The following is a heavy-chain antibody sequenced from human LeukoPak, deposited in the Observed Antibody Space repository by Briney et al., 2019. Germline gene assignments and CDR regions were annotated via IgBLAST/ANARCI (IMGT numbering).Heavy chain of an antibody. J-gene: IGHJ4*02. CDR3: ARGDIAAASFDY. CDR2: IIPIFGTA. CDR1: GYTFTSYG. Sequence: SVKVSCKASGYTFTSYGISWVRQAPGQGLEWMGGIIPIFGTANYAQKFQGRVTITADESTSTAYMELSSLRSEDMAVYYCARGDIAAASFDYWGQGTLVTVSS. D-gene: IGHD6-13*01. V-gene: IGHV1-69*13.